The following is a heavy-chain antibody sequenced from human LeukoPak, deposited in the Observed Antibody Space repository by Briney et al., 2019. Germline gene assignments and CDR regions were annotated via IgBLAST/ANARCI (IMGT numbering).Heavy chain of an antibody. J-gene: IGHJ4*02. V-gene: IGHV4-38-2*02. CDR1: GYSISSGYY. D-gene: IGHD3-10*01. Sequence: SETLSLTCTVSGYSISSGYYWGWIRQPPGKGLEWIGSIYHSGSTYYNPSLKSRVTISVDTSKNQFSLKLSSVTAADTAVYYCARGPWFGELSPFDYWGQGTLVTVSS. CDR3: ARGPWFGELSPFDY. CDR2: IYHSGST.